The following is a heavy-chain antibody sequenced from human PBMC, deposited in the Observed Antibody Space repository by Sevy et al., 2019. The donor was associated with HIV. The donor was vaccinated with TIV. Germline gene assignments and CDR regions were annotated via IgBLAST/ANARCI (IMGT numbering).Heavy chain of an antibody. V-gene: IGHV3-7*01. CDR1: GFRFSNFW. Sequence: GGSLRLSCAASGFRFSNFWMSWVRQAPGKGLEWVANINEDGAVKYYADSVKGRFIISRDTANDSLYVQMSSLRAEDTAVYYCAKIGKRGWDFDSWGQGTRVTVSS. CDR2: INEDGAVK. D-gene: IGHD6-19*01. CDR3: AKIGKRGWDFDS. J-gene: IGHJ4*02.